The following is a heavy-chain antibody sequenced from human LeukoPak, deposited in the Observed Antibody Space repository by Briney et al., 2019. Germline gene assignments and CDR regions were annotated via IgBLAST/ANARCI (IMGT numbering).Heavy chain of an antibody. J-gene: IGHJ5*02. D-gene: IGHD6-13*01. CDR2: INPNSGGT. CDR1: GCTFTGYY. Sequence: ASVKVSCKASGCTFTGYYMHWVRQAPGQGLEWMGWINPNSGGTNYAQKFQGRVTMTRDTSISTAYMELSRLRSDDTAVYYCARAAAGTYEDWFDPWGQGTLVTVSS. V-gene: IGHV1-2*02. CDR3: ARAAAGTYEDWFDP.